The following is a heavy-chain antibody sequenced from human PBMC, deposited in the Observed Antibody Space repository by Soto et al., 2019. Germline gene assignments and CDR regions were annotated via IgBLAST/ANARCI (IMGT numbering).Heavy chain of an antibody. Sequence: QVHLVQSGAGARKPGASVTLSCKTSGYTFTDYAIHWLRQAPGQRPEWMGWINVANGNTKYSPKCQGRVTFTSDTSASTAYMEVSSLRSEDTAVYYCAREYFDMLTGFYSHDYWGQGTLVTVSS. J-gene: IGHJ4*02. CDR2: INVANGNT. CDR1: GYTFTDYA. V-gene: IGHV1-3*01. CDR3: AREYFDMLTGFYSHDY. D-gene: IGHD3-9*01.